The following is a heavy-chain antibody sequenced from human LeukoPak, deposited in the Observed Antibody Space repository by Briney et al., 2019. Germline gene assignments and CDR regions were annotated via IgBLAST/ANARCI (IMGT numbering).Heavy chain of an antibody. J-gene: IGHJ5*02. V-gene: IGHV3-66*01. Sequence: PGGSLRLSCVASGFTFSDYYMSWVRQAPGKGLEWVSVLYSGGSTYYADSVKGRFTISRDNSRNTLYLQMGSLRVEDTAVYYCARAPPGYCSGGSCSRPLDLWGQGTLVTVSS. CDR2: LYSGGST. CDR3: ARAPPGYCSGGSCSRPLDL. CDR1: GFTFSDYY. D-gene: IGHD2-15*01.